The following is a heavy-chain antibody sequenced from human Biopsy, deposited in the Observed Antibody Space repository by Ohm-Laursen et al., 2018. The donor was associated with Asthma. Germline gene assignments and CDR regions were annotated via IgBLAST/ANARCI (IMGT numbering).Heavy chain of an antibody. CDR1: GFTFSSSA. D-gene: IGHD6-19*01. CDR2: ITGSGGTT. J-gene: IGHJ4*02. Sequence: GQTLSLTCAASGFTFSSSAMSWVRQAPGKGLERVSAITGSGGTTYYADSVRGRFTISRDFYKNTLYLQMDSLRAEDTAVYYCARGDSSGWSHYYFDYWGQGTLVTVSS. V-gene: IGHV3-23*01. CDR3: ARGDSSGWSHYYFDY.